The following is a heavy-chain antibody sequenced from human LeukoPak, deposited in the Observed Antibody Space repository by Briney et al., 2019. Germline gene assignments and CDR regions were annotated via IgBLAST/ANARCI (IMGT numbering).Heavy chain of an antibody. D-gene: IGHD6-19*01. CDR1: GGSISSGGYY. Sequence: PSQTLSLTCTASGGSISSGGYYWSWIRQHPGKGLEWIGYIYYSGSTYYNPSLKSRVTISVDTSKNQFSLKLSSVTAADTAVYYCAGRVSSGWSAWGQGTLVTVSS. CDR2: IYYSGST. CDR3: AGRVSSGWSA. V-gene: IGHV4-31*03. J-gene: IGHJ1*01.